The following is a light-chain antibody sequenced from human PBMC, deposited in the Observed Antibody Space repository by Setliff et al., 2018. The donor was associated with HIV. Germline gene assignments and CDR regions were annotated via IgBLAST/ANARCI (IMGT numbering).Light chain of an antibody. V-gene: IGLV2-14*02. CDR2: QAS. Sequence: QPASVSGSPGQSITISCTGTSGDVGRYNLVSWYQQQPGKPPKLMIYQASKRPSGVSNRFSGSKSGNTASLTISGLQAEDEADYYCSSYTIETSYVFGTGTKVTV. CDR1: SGDVGRYNL. J-gene: IGLJ1*01. CDR3: SSYTIETSYV.